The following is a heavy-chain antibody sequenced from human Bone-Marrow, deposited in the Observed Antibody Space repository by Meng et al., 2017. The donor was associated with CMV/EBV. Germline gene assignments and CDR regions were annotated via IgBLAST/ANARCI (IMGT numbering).Heavy chain of an antibody. CDR2: MNPNSGNT. Sequence: ASVKVSCKASGYTFTSYDINWVRQATGQGLEWMGWMNPNSGNTGYAQKLQGRVTMTTDTSTSTAYMELRSLRSDDTAVYYCAREGYCSSTSCSFDYWGQGTLVTVSS. V-gene: IGHV1-8*01. J-gene: IGHJ4*02. CDR3: AREGYCSSTSCSFDY. D-gene: IGHD2-2*01. CDR1: GYTFTSYD.